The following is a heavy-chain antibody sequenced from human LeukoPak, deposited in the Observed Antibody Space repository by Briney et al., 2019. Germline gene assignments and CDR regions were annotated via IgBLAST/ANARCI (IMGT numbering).Heavy chain of an antibody. J-gene: IGHJ4*02. Sequence: QPGGSLRLSCAASGFTFSSFEMNWVRQAPGKGLEWVSDISSSGETIYYADSVRGRFTISRDNAKNSLYLQMNSLRAEDTAVYYCARGGAVAGHGYWGQGTLVTVSS. CDR2: ISSSGETI. D-gene: IGHD6-19*01. V-gene: IGHV3-48*03. CDR3: ARGGAVAGHGY. CDR1: GFTFSSFE.